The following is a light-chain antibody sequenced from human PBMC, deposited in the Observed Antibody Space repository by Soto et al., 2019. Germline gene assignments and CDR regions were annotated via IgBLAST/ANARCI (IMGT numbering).Light chain of an antibody. V-gene: IGKV3-11*01. CDR1: QSVHTF. CDR3: HQRSNWPPDT. CDR2: GAS. J-gene: IGKJ5*01. Sequence: GVTKWSDTVSLSTAEGASLSCRASQSVHTFLAWYQQKPGQAPRLLIYGASTRATGVPARFSGSGSGTDFTLTISSLETEDFAVYYCHQRSNWPPDTFGQGTRLEIK.